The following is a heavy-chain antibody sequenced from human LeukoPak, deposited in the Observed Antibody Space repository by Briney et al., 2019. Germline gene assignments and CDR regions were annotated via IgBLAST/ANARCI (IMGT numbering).Heavy chain of an antibody. D-gene: IGHD3-10*01. CDR3: ARDAGEGGFDY. CDR1: GFTFSIYS. V-gene: IGHV3-21*01. CDR2: ISSSSSYI. Sequence: GGSLRLSCAASGFTFSIYSMNWVRQAPGKGLEWVSSISSSSSYIYYADSVKGRFTISRDNAKNSLYLQMSSLRAEDTAVYYCARDAGEGGFDYWGQGTLVTVSS. J-gene: IGHJ4*02.